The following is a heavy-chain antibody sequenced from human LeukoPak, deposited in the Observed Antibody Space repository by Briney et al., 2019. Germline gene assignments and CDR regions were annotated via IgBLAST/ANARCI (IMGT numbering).Heavy chain of an antibody. CDR3: ARTYDFWTGKTNYYYYYGMDV. Sequence: ASVRVSCKASGYTFTAYYIHWVRQVPGQGLQWMGWINPNSGGTNYPQKFQGRVTMTTDTSISTAYMELSSLRSDDTAVYFCARTYDFWTGKTNYYYYYGMDVWGQGTTVTVSS. CDR1: GYTFTAYY. V-gene: IGHV1-2*02. CDR2: INPNSGGT. J-gene: IGHJ6*02. D-gene: IGHD3-3*01.